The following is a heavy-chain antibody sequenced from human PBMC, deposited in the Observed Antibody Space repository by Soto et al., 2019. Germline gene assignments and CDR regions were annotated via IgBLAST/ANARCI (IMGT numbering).Heavy chain of an antibody. CDR2: IKSDGSYT. V-gene: IGHV3-74*01. Sequence: EVQLVESGGGLVQPGASLRLSCEASGFTFSNHWMHWVRQAPGKGPVWVARIKSDGSYTNYADYVKGRFTVSRDNAKNTLFLQMNSLRVEDTAVYYCARNSNGVDYWGQGTLVTVSS. CDR1: GFTFSNHW. D-gene: IGHD2-8*01. CDR3: ARNSNGVDY. J-gene: IGHJ4*02.